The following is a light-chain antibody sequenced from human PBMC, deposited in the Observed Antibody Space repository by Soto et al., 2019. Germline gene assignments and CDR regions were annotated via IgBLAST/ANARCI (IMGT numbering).Light chain of an antibody. Sequence: QSVLTQPASVSGSPGQSITISCTGTSSDVGGYTSVSWYQQHPGKVPKIMIYDVSIRPSGVPDRFSCSKSGNTASLTISGLQAEDEADYYCSSYTSIPALVFGTGTKLTVL. CDR2: DVS. CDR1: SSDVGGYTS. V-gene: IGLV2-14*01. J-gene: IGLJ1*01. CDR3: SSYTSIPALV.